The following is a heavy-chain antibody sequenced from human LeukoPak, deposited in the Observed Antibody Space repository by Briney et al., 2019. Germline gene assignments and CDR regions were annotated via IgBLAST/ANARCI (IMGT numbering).Heavy chain of an antibody. CDR3: ARDHLLIAVAGTPGAFDI. J-gene: IGHJ3*02. CDR1: GYTFTSYG. V-gene: IGHV1-18*01. Sequence: GASVKVSCKASGYTFTSYGISWVRQAPGQGLEWMGWISAYNGNTNYGQKLQGRVTMTTDTSTSTAYMELRSLRSDDTAVYYCARDHLLIAVAGTPGAFDIWGQGTMVTVSS. CDR2: ISAYNGNT. D-gene: IGHD6-19*01.